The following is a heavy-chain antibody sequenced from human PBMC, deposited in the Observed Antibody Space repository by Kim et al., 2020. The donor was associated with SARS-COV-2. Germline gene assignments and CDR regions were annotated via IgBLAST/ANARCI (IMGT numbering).Heavy chain of an antibody. V-gene: IGHV4-39*01. CDR2: IYYSGST. Sequence: SETLSLTCIVSGGSISSSSYYWGWIRQPPGKGLEWIGSIYYSGSTYYNPSLKSRVTISVDTSKNQFSLKLSSVTAADTAVYYCARQWAMIVRGDAFDIWGQGTMVTVSS. CDR1: GGSISSSSYY. CDR3: ARQWAMIVRGDAFDI. D-gene: IGHD3-22*01. J-gene: IGHJ3*02.